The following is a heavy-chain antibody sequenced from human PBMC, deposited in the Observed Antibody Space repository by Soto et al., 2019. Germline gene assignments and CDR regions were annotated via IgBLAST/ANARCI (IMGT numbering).Heavy chain of an antibody. J-gene: IGHJ6*02. CDR3: ARGGDLTAYYYYNMDV. Sequence: SETLSLTCTVSGGSISSYYWSWIRQPPGKGLEWIGYIYYSGSTNYNPSLKSPVTISVDTSKNQFSLKLSSVTAADTAVYYCARGGDLTAYYYYNMDVWGQGTTVTVSS. D-gene: IGHD3-10*01. CDR1: GGSISSYY. V-gene: IGHV4-59*01. CDR2: IYYSGST.